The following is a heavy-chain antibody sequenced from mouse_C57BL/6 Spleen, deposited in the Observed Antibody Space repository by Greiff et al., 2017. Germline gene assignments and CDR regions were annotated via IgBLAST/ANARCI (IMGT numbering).Heavy chain of an antibody. CDR1: GFNIKNTY. J-gene: IGHJ3*01. CDR2: IDPANGYP. CDR3: ARGYYGSSPFAY. D-gene: IGHD1-1*01. Sequence: EVQLQQSVAELVRPGASVTLSCTASGFNIKNTYMHWVKQRPEQGLEWIGRIDPANGYPKYAPKFQGKATITADPTSHPASLQRSGLTCEGTAVYYSARGYYGSSPFAYWGQGTLVTDSA. V-gene: IGHV14-3*01.